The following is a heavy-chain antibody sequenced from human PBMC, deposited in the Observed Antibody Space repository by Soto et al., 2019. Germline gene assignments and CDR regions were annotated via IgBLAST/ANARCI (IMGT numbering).Heavy chain of an antibody. Sequence: GGSLRLSCAASGFTFSSYTMHWVRQTPGKGLERVAVISYDGSDKYYADSVKGRFTISRDNSKNTLYLQMNSLRSEDTAVYYCARAVAVAADFDYWGQGTLVTVSS. CDR2: ISYDGSDK. CDR3: ARAVAVAADFDY. D-gene: IGHD6-19*01. J-gene: IGHJ4*02. V-gene: IGHV3-30*04. CDR1: GFTFSSYT.